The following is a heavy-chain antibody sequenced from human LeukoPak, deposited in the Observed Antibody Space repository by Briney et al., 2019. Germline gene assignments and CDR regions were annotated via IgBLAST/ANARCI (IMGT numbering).Heavy chain of an antibody. CDR1: GFTFSSLW. J-gene: IGHJ4*02. Sequence: GGSLRLSCSASGFTFSSLWMSWVRQAPGKGLEWVSAISGSGGSTYYADSVKGRFTISRDNSKNTLYLQMNSLRAEDTAVYYCAKTPPYDYVWGSYRYYFDYWGQGTLVTVSS. D-gene: IGHD3-16*02. V-gene: IGHV3-23*01. CDR2: ISGSGGST. CDR3: AKTPPYDYVWGSYRYYFDY.